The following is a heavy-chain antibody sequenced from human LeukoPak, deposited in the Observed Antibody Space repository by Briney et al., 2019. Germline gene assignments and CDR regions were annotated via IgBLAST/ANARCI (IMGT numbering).Heavy chain of an antibody. CDR1: GYTFTGYY. CDR2: INPNSGGT. CDR3: ARIEAGGIVATIDDY. Sequence: ASVKVSCKASGYTFTGYYMHWVRQAPGQGLAWMGWINPNSGGTNYAQKFQGRVTMTRDTSISTAYMELSRLRSDDTAVYYCARIEAGGIVATIDDYWGQGTLVTVSS. D-gene: IGHD5-12*01. J-gene: IGHJ4*02. V-gene: IGHV1-2*02.